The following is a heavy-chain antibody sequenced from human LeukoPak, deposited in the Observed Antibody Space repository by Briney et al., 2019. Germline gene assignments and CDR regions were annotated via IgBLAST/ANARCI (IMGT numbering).Heavy chain of an antibody. V-gene: IGHV3-13*01. Sequence: GGSLRLSCAASGFSFSTYDTHWVRQGPGKGLEWVSGIASAGDSYYLGSVKGRFTISRENAQNSLYLQMNSLRAGDTAVYYCVRGGETGFDYWGQGTLVTVSS. CDR1: GFSFSTYD. D-gene: IGHD3-10*01. J-gene: IGHJ4*02. CDR3: VRGGETGFDY. CDR2: IASAGDS.